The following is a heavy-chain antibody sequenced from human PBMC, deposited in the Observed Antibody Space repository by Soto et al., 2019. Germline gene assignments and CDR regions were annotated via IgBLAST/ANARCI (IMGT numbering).Heavy chain of an antibody. D-gene: IGHD3-3*01. V-gene: IGHV6-1*01. J-gene: IGHJ6*02. CDR3: AREGYDFWSGYWPNYYYGMDV. Sequence: SQTLSLTCAISGDSVSSNSAAWNWIRQSPSRGLELLGRTYYRSKWYNYYAVSVKSRITINPDTSKNQISLQLNSVTPEDTAVYYCAREGYDFWSGYWPNYYYGMDVWGQGTTVTVSS. CDR2: TYYRSKWYN. CDR1: GDSVSSNSAA.